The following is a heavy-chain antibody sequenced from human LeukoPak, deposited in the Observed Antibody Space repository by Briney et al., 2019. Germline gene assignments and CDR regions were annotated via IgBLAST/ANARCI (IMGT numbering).Heavy chain of an antibody. D-gene: IGHD4-17*01. Sequence: GGSLRLSCAASGFTFSNYAMNWVRQAPGKGLEWVSAISGSGGDTYYADSVKGRFTMSRDNSKNTLYLQMNSLRAEDTAVYYCAKGSWAAVTTFDYWGQGTLVTVSS. CDR3: AKGSWAAVTTFDY. CDR2: ISGSGGDT. V-gene: IGHV3-23*01. CDR1: GFTFSNYA. J-gene: IGHJ4*02.